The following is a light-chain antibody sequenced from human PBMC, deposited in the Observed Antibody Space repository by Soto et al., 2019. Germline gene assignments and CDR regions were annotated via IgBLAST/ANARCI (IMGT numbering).Light chain of an antibody. CDR1: QSVSSN. Sequence: EIVFTQSPGTLSLSPGERATLTCRASQSVSSNLAWYPQKPGQAPRLLIYGASTRATGIPARFSGSGSGTEFTLTISSLQSEDFAVYYCQQYNNWPPNTFGQGTKVDIK. CDR2: GAS. J-gene: IGKJ1*01. V-gene: IGKV3-15*01. CDR3: QQYNNWPPNT.